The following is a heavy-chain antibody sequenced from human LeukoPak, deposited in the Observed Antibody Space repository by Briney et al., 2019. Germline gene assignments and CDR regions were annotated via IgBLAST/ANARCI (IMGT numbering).Heavy chain of an antibody. Sequence: PGGSLRLSCAASGFTFSSYWLHSLRQAPGKGLVWVSRINSYGSSTYYADSVKGRCSVSRDNAKNTLYLQMNSLRAEDTAVYYCARSQTIAVADWFDPWGQGTLVTVSP. CDR1: GFTFSSYW. CDR2: INSYGSST. V-gene: IGHV3-74*01. D-gene: IGHD6-19*01. CDR3: ARSQTIAVADWFDP. J-gene: IGHJ5*02.